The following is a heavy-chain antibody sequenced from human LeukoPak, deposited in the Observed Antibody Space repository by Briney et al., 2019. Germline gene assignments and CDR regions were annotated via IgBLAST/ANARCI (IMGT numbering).Heavy chain of an antibody. D-gene: IGHD6-13*01. J-gene: IGHJ4*02. V-gene: IGHV3-21*06. CDR3: ARVAEAAAFDS. CDR2: ISSNSRYI. Sequence: PGGSLRLSCAASGFTFSTYSMNWVRQAPGKGLEWVSPISSNSRYIYYADSMRGRFTISRDNAKNSLYLQLNSLKPEDTAVYYCARVAEAAAFDSWGQGTLVTVSS. CDR1: GFTFSTYS.